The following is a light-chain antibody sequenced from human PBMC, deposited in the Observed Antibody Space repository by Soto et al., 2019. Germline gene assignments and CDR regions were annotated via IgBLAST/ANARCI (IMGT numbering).Light chain of an antibody. CDR2: EVS. J-gene: IGLJ3*02. CDR3: SAYTNTSSKV. CDR1: SSDVGGYNY. V-gene: IGLV2-14*01. Sequence: QSALTQPASVSGSPGQSIAISCTGTSSDVGGYNYVSWYQQHPGKAPKLVIYEVSHRPSGVSNRFSGSRSGITASLTISGLQAEDEADYYCSAYTNTSSKVFGGGTKLTVL.